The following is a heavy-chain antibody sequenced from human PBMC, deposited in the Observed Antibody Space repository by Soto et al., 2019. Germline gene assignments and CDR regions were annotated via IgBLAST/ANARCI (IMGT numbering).Heavy chain of an antibody. D-gene: IGHD5-12*01. V-gene: IGHV3-30*03. Sequence: GGSLRLSCAASGFTFSSYGVHWVRQAPGKGLEWVASVSYDGSNKHYADSVKGRFTISRDNSRNTLDLQMNSLRAEDTAVYYCARVERATPYHYYYGMDVWGQGTTVTVSS. CDR1: GFTFSSYG. J-gene: IGHJ6*02. CDR2: VSYDGSNK. CDR3: ARVERATPYHYYYGMDV.